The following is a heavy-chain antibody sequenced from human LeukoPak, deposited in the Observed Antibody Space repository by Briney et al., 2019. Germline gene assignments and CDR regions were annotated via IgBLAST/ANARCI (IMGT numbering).Heavy chain of an antibody. CDR1: GGSFSGYY. V-gene: IGHV4-34*01. J-gene: IGHJ4*02. CDR3: ARGRRGYSYGQVGFDY. CDR2: INHSGST. D-gene: IGHD5-18*01. Sequence: PSETLSLTCAVYGGSFSGYYWSWIRQPPGKGLEWIGEINHSGSTNYNPSLKSRVTISVDTSKNQFSLKLSSVTAADTAVYYCARGRRGYSYGQVGFDYWGQGTLVTVSS.